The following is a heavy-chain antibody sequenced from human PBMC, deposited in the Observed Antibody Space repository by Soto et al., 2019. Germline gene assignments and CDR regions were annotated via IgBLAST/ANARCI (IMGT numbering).Heavy chain of an antibody. CDR1: GYTFTGYY. J-gene: IGHJ4*02. V-gene: IGHV1-2*02. D-gene: IGHD6-6*01. Sequence: ASVKVSCKASGYTFTGYYMHWVRQAPGQGLEWMGWINPNSGGTNYAQKFQGRVTMTRDTSISTAYMELSRLRSDDTAVYYCARRMFEEQLAVGYWGQGTLVTVSS. CDR2: INPNSGGT. CDR3: ARRMFEEQLAVGY.